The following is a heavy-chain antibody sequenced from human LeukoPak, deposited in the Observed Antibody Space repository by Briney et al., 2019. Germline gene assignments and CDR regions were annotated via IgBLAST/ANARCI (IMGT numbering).Heavy chain of an antibody. CDR2: IYYSGST. Sequence: PSETLSLTCTVSGGSISSYYWSWIRQPPGKGLEWIGYIYYSGSTNYNPSLKSRATISVDTSKNQFSLKLSSVTAADTAVYYCARDSGTQFDYWGQGTLVTVSS. J-gene: IGHJ4*02. D-gene: IGHD1-7*01. CDR1: GGSISSYY. CDR3: ARDSGTQFDY. V-gene: IGHV4-59*01.